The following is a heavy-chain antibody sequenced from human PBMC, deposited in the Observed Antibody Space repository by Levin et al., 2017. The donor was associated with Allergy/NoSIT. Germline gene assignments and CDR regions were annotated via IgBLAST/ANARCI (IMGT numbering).Heavy chain of an antibody. Sequence: SVKVSCKASGGTFSSYAISWVRQAPGQGLEWMGGIIPIFGTANYAQKFQGRVTITADKSTSTAYMELSSLRSEDTAVYYCVYYYGSGSRPRDKPPTETEGCWGQGTLVTVSS. CDR3: VYYYGSGSRPRDKPPTETEGC. CDR1: GGTFSSYA. J-gene: IGHJ4*02. D-gene: IGHD3-10*01. CDR2: IIPIFGTA. V-gene: IGHV1-69*06.